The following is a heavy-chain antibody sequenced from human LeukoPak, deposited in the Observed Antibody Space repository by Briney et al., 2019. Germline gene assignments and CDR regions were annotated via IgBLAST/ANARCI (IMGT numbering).Heavy chain of an antibody. Sequence: GGSLRLSCAASGFTFSSYWMSWVRQAPGKALEWVANIKQDGSEKYYVDSVKGRFTISRDNAKNSLYLQMNSLRAEDTAVYYCARDGGYCSSTSCRQFDYWGQGTLVTVSS. V-gene: IGHV3-7*01. D-gene: IGHD2-2*01. CDR1: GFTFSSYW. J-gene: IGHJ4*02. CDR3: ARDGGYCSSTSCRQFDY. CDR2: IKQDGSEK.